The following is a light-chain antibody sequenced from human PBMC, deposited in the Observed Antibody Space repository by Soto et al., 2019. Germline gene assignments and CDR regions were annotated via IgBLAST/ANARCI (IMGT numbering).Light chain of an antibody. J-gene: IGLJ1*01. V-gene: IGLV2-14*01. CDR2: DVS. Sequence: QSALTQPASMSGSPGQSVTISCAGTSNDIGGYNYVSWYQHHLGTAPKLIIYDVSSRPSGVSHRFSGSKSGNTASLTISGLQAEDEADYYCSSFSVASPLFGTGTKLTVL. CDR3: SSFSVASPL. CDR1: SNDIGGYNY.